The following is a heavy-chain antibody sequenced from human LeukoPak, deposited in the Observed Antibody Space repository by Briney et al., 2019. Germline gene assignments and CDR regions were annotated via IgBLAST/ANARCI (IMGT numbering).Heavy chain of an antibody. J-gene: IGHJ4*02. CDR3: AREYSSSSCRTFDY. CDR1: GGSISSYY. D-gene: IGHD6-6*01. V-gene: IGHV4-4*07. Sequence: SETLSLTCTVSGGSISSYYWNWIRQPAGKGLEWIGRISTTGSTNYNPSLKSRLTMSVDTSKNQFSLRLSSVSAADTAVYYCAREYSSSSCRTFDYWGQGTLVTVSS. CDR2: ISTTGST.